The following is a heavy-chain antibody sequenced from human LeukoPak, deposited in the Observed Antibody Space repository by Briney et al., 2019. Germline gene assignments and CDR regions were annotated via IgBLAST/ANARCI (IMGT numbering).Heavy chain of an antibody. CDR3: ARALNWGFSVSYWYFDL. CDR2: IYYSGST. V-gene: IGHV4-31*03. Sequence: SGTLSLTCTVSGGSISSGGYYWSWIRQHPGKGLEWIGYIYYSGSTYYNPSLKSRVTISVDTSKNQFSLKLSSVTAADTVVYYCARALNWGFSVSYWYFDLWGRGTLVTVSS. CDR1: GGSISSGGYY. J-gene: IGHJ2*01. D-gene: IGHD7-27*01.